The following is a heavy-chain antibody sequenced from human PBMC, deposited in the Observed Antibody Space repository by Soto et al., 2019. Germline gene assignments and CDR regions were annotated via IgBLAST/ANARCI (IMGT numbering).Heavy chain of an antibody. CDR3: GKSEEEAAAATLDY. J-gene: IGHJ4*02. V-gene: IGHV3-23*01. D-gene: IGHD6-13*01. CDR2: ISGSGDST. Sequence: GGSLRLSCAASGFTFSSYAMSWVRQAPGKGLEWVYAISGSGDSTFYADSVNGRFTISRNNSRTTLYLQMNSRRPEDTAVYYCGKSEEEAAAATLDYWGQGTLVTVSS. CDR1: GFTFSSYA.